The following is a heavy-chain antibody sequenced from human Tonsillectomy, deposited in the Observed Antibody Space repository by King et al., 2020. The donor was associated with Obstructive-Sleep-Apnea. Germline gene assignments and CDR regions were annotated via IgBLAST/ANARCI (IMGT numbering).Heavy chain of an antibody. J-gene: IGHJ1*01. V-gene: IGHV4-59*01. CDR1: GGSISSYY. Sequence: QVQLQESGPGLVKPSETLSLTCTVSGGSISSYYWSWIRQPPGKGLEWIGYIYYSGSTNYNPSLKSRVTISEDTSKNQFSLKLSSVTAADTAVYYCGGEERRIAAAGRSQYFQHWGQGTLVTVSS. D-gene: IGHD6-13*01. CDR2: IYYSGST. CDR3: GGEERRIAAAGRSQYFQH.